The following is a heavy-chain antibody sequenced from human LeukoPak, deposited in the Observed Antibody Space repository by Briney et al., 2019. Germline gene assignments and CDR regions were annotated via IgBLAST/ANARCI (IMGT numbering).Heavy chain of an antibody. CDR2: ISYDGTNE. V-gene: IGHV3-30*03. D-gene: IGHD5-24*01. J-gene: IGHJ4*02. CDR3: ARQMATILDGILDY. Sequence: GGSLRLSCAASGFTFSSYWMTWVRQAPGKGVDWVSVISYDGTNEYYADSVKGRFTISRDNSKNTLYLQMNSLKTEDPALYYCARQMATILDGILDYWGQGTLVTVSS. CDR1: GFTFSSYW.